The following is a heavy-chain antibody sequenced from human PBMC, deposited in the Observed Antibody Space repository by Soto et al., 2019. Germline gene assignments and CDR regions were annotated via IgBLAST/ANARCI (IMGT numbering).Heavy chain of an antibody. CDR1: GFTFSTFS. D-gene: IGHD5-12*01. Sequence: GGSLRLSCAASGFTFSTFSMNWVRQAPGKGLEWLSYIGGSGGSISYADSVKGRFTISRDNGKNTLYLQMSSLRDEDTAVYHFARVLAWPFDSWAEGALVTVSS. CDR2: IGGSGGSI. V-gene: IGHV3-48*02. J-gene: IGHJ4*02. CDR3: ARVLAWPFDS.